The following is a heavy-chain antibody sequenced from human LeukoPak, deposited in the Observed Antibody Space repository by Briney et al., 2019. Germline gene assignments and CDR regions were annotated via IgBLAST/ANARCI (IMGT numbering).Heavy chain of an antibody. CDR1: GGSFSGYY. D-gene: IGHD6-13*01. Sequence: SETLSLTCAVYGGSFSGYYWSWIRQPAGKGLEWIGRIYTSGSTNYNPSLKSRVTISVDTSKNQFSLKLSSVTAADTAVYYCARETSYSSSWYDYFDYWGQGTLVTVSS. J-gene: IGHJ4*02. CDR3: ARETSYSSSWYDYFDY. V-gene: IGHV4-4*07. CDR2: IYTSGST.